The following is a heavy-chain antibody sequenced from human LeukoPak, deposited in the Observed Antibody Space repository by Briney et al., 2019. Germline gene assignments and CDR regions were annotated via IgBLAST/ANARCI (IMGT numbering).Heavy chain of an antibody. D-gene: IGHD2-2*01. J-gene: IGHJ4*02. Sequence: PGGSLRLSCAVSGFTVSNNYMNWVRQAPGKGLEWVSSISSSTSYIYYADSVKGRFTISRDNAKNSLYLQMNSLRAEDTAVYYCARSSPFDYWGQGTLVTVSS. V-gene: IGHV3-21*01. CDR2: ISSSTSYI. CDR3: ARSSPFDY. CDR1: GFTVSNNY.